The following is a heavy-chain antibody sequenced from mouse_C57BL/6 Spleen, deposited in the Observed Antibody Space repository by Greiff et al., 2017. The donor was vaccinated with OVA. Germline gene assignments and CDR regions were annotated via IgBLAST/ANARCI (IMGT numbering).Heavy chain of an antibody. V-gene: IGHV1-80*01. Sequence: QVQLQQSGAELVKPGASVKISCKASGYAFSSYWMNWVKQRPGKGLEWIGQIYPGDGDTNYNGKFKGKATLTADKSSSTAYMQLSSLTSEDSAVYVCARESLGSSYAAWFAYWGQGTLVTVSA. J-gene: IGHJ3*01. CDR2: IYPGDGDT. CDR1: GYAFSSYW. D-gene: IGHD1-1*01. CDR3: ARESLGSSYAAWFAY.